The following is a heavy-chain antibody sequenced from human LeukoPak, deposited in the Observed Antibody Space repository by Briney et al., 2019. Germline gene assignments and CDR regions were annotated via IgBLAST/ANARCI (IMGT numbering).Heavy chain of an antibody. CDR1: GGSLTSTNW. CDR2: ISLSGLT. CDR3: SRENGAFSPFGY. D-gene: IGHD2-8*01. V-gene: IGHV4-4*02. J-gene: IGHJ4*02. Sequence: SGTLSLTCGVSGGSLTSTNWWSWVRPPPGQGLEWIGEISLSGLTNYNPSLKSRVTMALDKSKNHLSLTLTSVTAADTAVYYCSRENGAFSPFGYWGQGTLVTVPS.